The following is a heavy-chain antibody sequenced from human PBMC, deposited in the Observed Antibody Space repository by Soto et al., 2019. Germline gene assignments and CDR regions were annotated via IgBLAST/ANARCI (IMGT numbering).Heavy chain of an antibody. CDR2: IRGSGSST. D-gene: IGHD5-18*01. CDR3: ARDITAMDYYYYGMDV. CDR1: GFTFSNYA. V-gene: IGHV3-23*01. J-gene: IGHJ6*02. Sequence: EVQLLESGGGLVQPGGSLRLSCAASGFTFSNYAMSWVRQAPGKGLEWVSAIRGSGSSTYYADSVKGRFTISRDNSRNTLYLQMNSLRAEDTAVYYCARDITAMDYYYYGMDVWGQGTTVTVSS.